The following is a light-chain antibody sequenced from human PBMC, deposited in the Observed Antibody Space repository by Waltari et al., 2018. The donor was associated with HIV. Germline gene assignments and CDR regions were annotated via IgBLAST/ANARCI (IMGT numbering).Light chain of an antibody. Sequence: QSALPQPRSVSGSPGQSVTISCTGTSSDVGSYKYVSWYQLPPGKAPKLIIHDVDKRPSGVPDRFSGAKSGNTASLTISGLQAEDEADYYCCSYTGTYTRYVFGTGAKVTVL. CDR1: SSDVGSYKY. CDR3: CSYTGTYTRYV. V-gene: IGLV2-11*01. CDR2: DVD. J-gene: IGLJ1*01.